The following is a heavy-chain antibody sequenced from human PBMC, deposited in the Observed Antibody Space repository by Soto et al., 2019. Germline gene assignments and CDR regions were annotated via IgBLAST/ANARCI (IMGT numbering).Heavy chain of an antibody. V-gene: IGHV4-39*01. CDR1: GGSISSSSYY. Sequence: SETLSLTCTVSGGSISSSSYYWGWIRQPPGKGLEWIGSIYYSGSTYYNPSLKSRVTISVDTSKNQFSLKLSSVTAADTAVYYCARHPFIVARLTTLDYWGQGTRVTVSS. CDR3: ARHPFIVARLTTLDY. CDR2: IYYSGST. J-gene: IGHJ4*02. D-gene: IGHD6-6*01.